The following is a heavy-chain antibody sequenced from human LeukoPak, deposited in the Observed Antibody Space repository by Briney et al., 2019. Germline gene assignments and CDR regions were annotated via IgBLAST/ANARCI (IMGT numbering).Heavy chain of an antibody. CDR3: ATHYGSSPRFDY. CDR1: GYSFTSQS. CDR2: FYPGDSDV. J-gene: IGHJ4*02. D-gene: IGHD6-6*01. V-gene: IGHV5-51*01. Sequence: GESLKSSSHASGYSFTSQSIAWVRQMPGRGLEWMGMFYPGDSDVKYSPSFRGEVTISADKSITTAYLQWNSLKASDTAMYNCATHYGSSPRFDYWGQGTLVTVSS.